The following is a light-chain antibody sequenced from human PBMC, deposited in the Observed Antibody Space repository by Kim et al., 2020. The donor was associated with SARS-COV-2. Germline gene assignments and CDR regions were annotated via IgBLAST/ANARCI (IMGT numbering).Light chain of an antibody. V-gene: IGKV1-27*01. J-gene: IGKJ1*01. CDR1: QDISKY. Sequence: GDRVTITCRASQDISKYLAGFQLNPGKAPKLLIYAASALQPGVPSRFSGSGSGTDFTLTVTSLQPEDVATYYCQKCDSAPWTFGQGTKVDIK. CDR3: QKCDSAPWT. CDR2: AAS.